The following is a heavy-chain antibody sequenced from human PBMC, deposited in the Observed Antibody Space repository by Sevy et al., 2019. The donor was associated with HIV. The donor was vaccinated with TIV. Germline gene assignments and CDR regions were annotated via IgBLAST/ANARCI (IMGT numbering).Heavy chain of an antibody. Sequence: GGSLRLSCTASGFTFSNAWMNWVRQAPGKGLEWVGRIKSQSDGGTIDYAAPVKGRFTISRDDSKNTLFLQMNSLRAEDTAVYYCARDQQITIVGEITDYYFYYGMDVWGQGTTVTVSS. CDR2: IKSQSDGGTI. CDR3: ARDQQITIVGEITDYYFYYGMDV. J-gene: IGHJ6*02. CDR1: GFTFSNAW. V-gene: IGHV3-15*07. D-gene: IGHD3-3*01.